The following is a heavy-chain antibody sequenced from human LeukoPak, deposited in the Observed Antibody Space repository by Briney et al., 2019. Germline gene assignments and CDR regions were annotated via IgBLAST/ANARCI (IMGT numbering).Heavy chain of an antibody. J-gene: IGHJ4*01. CDR2: ISWNSGSI. CDR1: GFTFDDYA. Sequence: GGSLRLSCAASGFTFDDYAMHWVRQAPGKGLEWVSGISWNSGSIGYADSVKGRFTISRDNAKNSLYLQMNSLRAEDMALYYCAKSRGYCGWTRRSPPGGFEYWGQGNLVNVSS. V-gene: IGHV3-9*03. D-gene: IGHD2-2*03. CDR3: AKSRGYCGWTRRSPPGGFEY.